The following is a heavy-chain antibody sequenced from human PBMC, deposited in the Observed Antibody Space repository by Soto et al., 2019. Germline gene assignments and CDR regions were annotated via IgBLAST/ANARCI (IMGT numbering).Heavy chain of an antibody. J-gene: IGHJ4*02. CDR3: ARGSDIVATILGYYFDY. CDR1: GFTFSSYA. V-gene: IGHV3-30-3*01. CDR2: ISYDGSNK. Sequence: PGGSLRLSCAASGFTFSSYAMHWVRQAPGKGLERVAVISYDGSNKYYADSVKGRFTISRDNSKNTLYLQMNSLRAEDTAVYYFARGSDIVATILGYYFDYWGQGTLVTVSS. D-gene: IGHD5-12*01.